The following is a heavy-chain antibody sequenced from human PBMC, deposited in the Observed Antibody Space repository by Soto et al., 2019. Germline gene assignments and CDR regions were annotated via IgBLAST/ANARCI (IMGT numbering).Heavy chain of an antibody. V-gene: IGHV3-74*03. J-gene: IGHJ4*02. Sequence: GGSLRLSCAASGFAFSNYWMHWVRQVPGKGLVWVSRINEIGTYRTYADFAKGRFTISRDNTKNTVYLQMNSLSAEDTAVYYCAXXXXXXXXXXXXXXYWGQGMLVTVSS. CDR2: INEIGTYR. CDR1: GFAFSNYW. CDR3: AXXXXXXXXXXXXXXY.